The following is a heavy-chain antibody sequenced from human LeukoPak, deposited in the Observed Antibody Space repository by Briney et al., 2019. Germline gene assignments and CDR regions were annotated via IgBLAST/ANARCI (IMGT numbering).Heavy chain of an antibody. V-gene: IGHV1-46*01. Sequence: ASVTVSCKASGYTFTSYYMHWVRQAPGQGLEWMGIINPSGGSTSYAQEFQGRVTMTRDTSTSTVYMELSSLRSEDTAVYYCARTLYSSSWYYYFQHWGQGTLVTVSS. CDR1: GYTFTSYY. CDR3: ARTLYSSSWYYYFQH. CDR2: INPSGGST. J-gene: IGHJ1*01. D-gene: IGHD6-13*01.